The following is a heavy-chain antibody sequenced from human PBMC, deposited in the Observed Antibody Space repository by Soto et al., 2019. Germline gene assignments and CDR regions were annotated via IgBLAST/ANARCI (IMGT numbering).Heavy chain of an antibody. CDR2: ISYDGSNK. D-gene: IGHD2-2*01. V-gene: IGHV3-30*18. Sequence: QVQLVESGGGVVQPGRSLRLSCAASGFTFSSYGMHWVRQAPGKGLEWVAVISYDGSNKYYADSVKGRFTISRDNSKNTLYLQMNSLRAEDTAVYYCAKDYKSVVVVPETGVNMDVWGQGTTVTVSS. CDR3: AKDYKSVVVVPETGVNMDV. CDR1: GFTFSSYG. J-gene: IGHJ6*02.